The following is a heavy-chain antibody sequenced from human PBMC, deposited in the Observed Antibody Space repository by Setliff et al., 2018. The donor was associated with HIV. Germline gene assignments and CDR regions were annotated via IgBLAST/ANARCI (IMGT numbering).Heavy chain of an antibody. J-gene: IGHJ4*02. CDR1: EFTFSEYW. D-gene: IGHD2-15*01. CDR3: ARRWAESATGGYFEY. Sequence: GGSLRLSCAASEFTFSEYWMTWVRQAPGKGLEWLANIKQDESEKYYVDSVKGRFTISRDNAKNLLFLQMNSLTAEDTAVYFCARRWAESATGGYFEYWGQGTLVTVSS. CDR2: IKQDESEK. V-gene: IGHV3-7*03.